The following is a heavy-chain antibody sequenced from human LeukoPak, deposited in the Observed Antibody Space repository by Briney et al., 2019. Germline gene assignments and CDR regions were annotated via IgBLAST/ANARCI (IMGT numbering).Heavy chain of an antibody. CDR2: ISSSGSTI. V-gene: IGHV3-11*01. CDR3: ARFDHYDSSGGHPDAFDI. D-gene: IGHD3-22*01. Sequence: GGSLRLSCAASGFTFSDYYMSWIRQAPGKGLEWVSYISSSGSTIYYADSVKGRFTISRDNAKNSLYLQMNSLRAEDTAVYYCARFDHYDSSGGHPDAFDIWGQGTMVTVSS. J-gene: IGHJ3*02. CDR1: GFTFSDYY.